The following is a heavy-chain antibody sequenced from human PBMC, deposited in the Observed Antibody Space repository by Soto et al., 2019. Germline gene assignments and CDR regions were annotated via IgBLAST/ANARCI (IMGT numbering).Heavy chain of an antibody. J-gene: IGHJ6*02. CDR3: AKARSPLTGYYSYYYYGMDV. V-gene: IGHV3-30*18. D-gene: IGHD3-9*01. CDR2: ISYDGSNK. CDR1: GFTFSSYG. Sequence: GGSLRLSCAASGFTFSSYGMHWVRQAPGKGLEWVAVISYDGSNKYYADSVKGRFTISRDNSKNTLYLQMNSLRAEDTAVYYCAKARSPLTGYYSYYYYGMDVWGQGTTVTVSS.